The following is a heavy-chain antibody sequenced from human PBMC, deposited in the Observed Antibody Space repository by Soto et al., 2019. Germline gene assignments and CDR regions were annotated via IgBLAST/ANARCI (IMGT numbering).Heavy chain of an antibody. CDR1: GGSFSRYH. V-gene: IGHV4-34*01. D-gene: IGHD3-10*01. CDR2: IHHNGGT. J-gene: IGHJ4*02. Sequence: SETLSLTCTVYGGSFSRYHWNWIRQAPGKGLEWIGEIHHNGGTNYSPSLEGRVTISVDTSKNEFSLKLRSVTAADTAVYYCARGYGEEWPTSDFWGQGTLVTVSS. CDR3: ARGYGEEWPTSDF.